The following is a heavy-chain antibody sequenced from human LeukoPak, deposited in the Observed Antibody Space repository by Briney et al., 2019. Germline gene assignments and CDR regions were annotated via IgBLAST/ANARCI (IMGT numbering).Heavy chain of an antibody. Sequence: GGSLRLSCAASGFTFSSYSMNWVRQAPGKGLEWVSSISSSSSYIYYADSVKGRFTISRDNAKNSLYLQMNSLRAEDTAVYYCARSTLLTYYYDMTRRSAFDIWGQGTMVTVSS. CDR1: GFTFSSYS. CDR2: ISSSSSYI. CDR3: ARSTLLTYYYDMTRRSAFDI. V-gene: IGHV3-21*01. J-gene: IGHJ3*02. D-gene: IGHD3-22*01.